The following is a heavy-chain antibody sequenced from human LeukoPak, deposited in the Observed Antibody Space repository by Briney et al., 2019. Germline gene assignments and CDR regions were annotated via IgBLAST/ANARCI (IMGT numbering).Heavy chain of an antibody. CDR1: GGSMSPYH. J-gene: IGHJ4*02. CDR3: ARAVSGRFDY. CDR2: IYYSGST. V-gene: IGHV4-59*08. D-gene: IGHD6-19*01. Sequence: SETLSLTCTVSGGSMSPYHWGWIRQPPGKGLEWTGYIYYSGSTNYNPPLTSRVTISVDTSKNQFSLKLSSVTAADTAIYYCARAVSGRFDYWGQGTLVTVSS.